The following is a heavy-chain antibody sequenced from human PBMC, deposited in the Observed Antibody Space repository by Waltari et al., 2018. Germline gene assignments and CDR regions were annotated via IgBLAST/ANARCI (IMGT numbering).Heavy chain of an antibody. CDR3: ARDKRTTSRFDY. J-gene: IGHJ4*02. CDR2: ISSSSSYI. Sequence: EIQLVESGGALVKPGGSMGLSCVASGFSFDTYAMTWVRQAPGKGLEWVSSISSSSSYIYYADSVSGRFTVSRDNAKNSLFLQLNNLRVEDTAVYYCARDKRTTSRFDYWGQGTLVTVSS. V-gene: IGHV3-21*01. CDR1: GFSFDTYA.